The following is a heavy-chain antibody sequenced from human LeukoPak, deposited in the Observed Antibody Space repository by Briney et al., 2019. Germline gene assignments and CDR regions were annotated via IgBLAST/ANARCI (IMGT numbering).Heavy chain of an antibody. CDR1: GGSISSSSYY. CDR3: VIFIMGTTTTDY. CDR2: IYYSGST. J-gene: IGHJ4*02. Sequence: SETLSLTCTVSGGSISSSSYYWGWIRQPPGKGLEWIGSIYYSGSTYYNPSLKSRVTISVDTSKNQFSLKLSSVTDTAVYYCVIFIMGTTTTDYWGQGTLVTVSS. V-gene: IGHV4-39*01. D-gene: IGHD1-26*01.